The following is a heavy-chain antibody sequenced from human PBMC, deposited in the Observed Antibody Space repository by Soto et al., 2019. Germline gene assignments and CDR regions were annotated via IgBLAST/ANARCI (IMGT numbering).Heavy chain of an antibody. Sequence: SGPTLVNPTQTLTLTCTFSGFSLSTSGVGVGWIRQPPGKALEWLALLYWDDDKRYSPSLKSRLTITKDTSKNQVVLTMTNMDPVDTATYYCAHRRNVGVVTAMDTNWFDPWGQGTLVTVSS. CDR2: LYWDDDK. CDR3: AHRRNVGVVTAMDTNWFDP. V-gene: IGHV2-5*02. J-gene: IGHJ5*02. D-gene: IGHD2-21*02. CDR1: GFSLSTSGVG.